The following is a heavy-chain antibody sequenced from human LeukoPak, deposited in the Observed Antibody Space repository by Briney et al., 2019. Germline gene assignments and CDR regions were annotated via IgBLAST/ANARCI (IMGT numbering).Heavy chain of an antibody. J-gene: IGHJ6*02. CDR1: GFTLSSYA. CDR2: ISGSGGST. V-gene: IGHV3-23*01. D-gene: IGHD2-2*01. CDR3: AKGLCSTSCYSVPDHV. Sequence: PGGSLRLSCAASGFTLSSYAMGWVRQAPGKGLEWVSAISGSGGSTFYADSVKGRFTISRDNSKNTLYLQMNSLRAEDTAVYYCAKGLCSTSCYSVPDHVWGQGTTVTVSS.